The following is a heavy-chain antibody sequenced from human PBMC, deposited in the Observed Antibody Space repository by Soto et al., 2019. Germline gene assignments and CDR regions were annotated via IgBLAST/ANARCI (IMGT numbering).Heavy chain of an antibody. V-gene: IGHV3-33*01. CDR1: GFTLRSYG. D-gene: IGHD3-22*01. CDR3: ARDGGSYYDSSGYCAC. J-gene: IGHJ4*02. CDR2: IWYDGSNK. Sequence: PGGSLRLSCAASGFTLRSYGIHWVRQAPGKGLERVAVIWYDGSNKYYADSVKGRFTISRDNSKNTLYLQMNSLRAEDTAVYYCARDGGSYYDSSGYCACWGQGALVTVSS.